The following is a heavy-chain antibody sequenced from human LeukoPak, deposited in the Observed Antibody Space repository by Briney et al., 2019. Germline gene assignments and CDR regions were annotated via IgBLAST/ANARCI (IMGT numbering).Heavy chain of an antibody. CDR2: IYYSGST. CDR1: GGSVSGYY. Sequence: SETLSLTCTVSGGSVSGYYWSWIRQHPGKGLEWIGYIYYSGSTYYNPSLKSRVTISVDTSKNQFSLKLSSVTAADTAVYYCARSNYVWGSYRDPYFDYWGQGTLVTVSS. D-gene: IGHD3-16*02. CDR3: ARSNYVWGSYRDPYFDY. J-gene: IGHJ4*02. V-gene: IGHV4-31*03.